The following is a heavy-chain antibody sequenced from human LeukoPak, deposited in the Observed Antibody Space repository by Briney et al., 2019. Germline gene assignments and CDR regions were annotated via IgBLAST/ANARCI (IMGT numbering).Heavy chain of an antibody. CDR3: AREIFYGSGSPKIDS. J-gene: IGHJ4*02. CDR1: GFTFSSHR. V-gene: IGHV3-74*01. D-gene: IGHD3-10*01. Sequence: PGGSLRLSCTASGFTFSSHRMHWFRQVPGKGLVWVSRINSDGSSTGYADSVKGRFTVSRDNAKNTLYLQMTSLRVEDTAVCYCAREIFYGSGSPKIDSWGQGTLVTVSS. CDR2: INSDGSST.